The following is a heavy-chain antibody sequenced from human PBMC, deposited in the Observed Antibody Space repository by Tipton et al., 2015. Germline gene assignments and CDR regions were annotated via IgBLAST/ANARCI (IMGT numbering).Heavy chain of an antibody. V-gene: IGHV4-34*01. J-gene: IGHJ2*01. D-gene: IGHD2-21*02. Sequence: TLSLTCAVSGGSFLGSYWSWIRQPPGKGLEWIGEIFHSGSTNYNPSLKSRLTISVDKSKNQFSLKLTSVTAADTAVYYCARGFCGGDCYRPGYFDLWGRGTLVTVSS. CDR1: GGSFLGSY. CDR2: IFHSGST. CDR3: ARGFCGGDCYRPGYFDL.